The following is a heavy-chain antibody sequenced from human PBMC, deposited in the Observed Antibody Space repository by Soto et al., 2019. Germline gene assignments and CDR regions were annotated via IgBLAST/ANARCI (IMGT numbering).Heavy chain of an antibody. V-gene: IGHV4-34*01. J-gene: IGHJ1*01. Sequence: ETLSLTCAVYGGSFSGYYWSWIRQPPGKGLEWIGEINHSGSTNYNPSLKSRVTISVDTSKNQFSLKLTSVTTADTAVYYCARGREQQLISQYTEYFQHWGQGTLVTAPQ. D-gene: IGHD6-13*01. CDR3: ARGREQQLISQYTEYFQH. CDR2: INHSGST. CDR1: GGSFSGYY.